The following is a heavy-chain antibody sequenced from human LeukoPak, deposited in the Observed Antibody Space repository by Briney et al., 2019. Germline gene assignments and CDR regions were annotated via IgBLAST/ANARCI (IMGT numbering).Heavy chain of an antibody. V-gene: IGHV4-59*01. CDR2: ISYSGST. D-gene: IGHD6-19*01. J-gene: IGHJ4*02. CDR3: ARGKSTGGWYAKYFDY. Sequence: SETLSLTCAVSGGSISPYYWMWIRQPPGKGLEWIGYISYSGSTSFNPSLKSRVTISLDTSTNQVSLKLRSVTAADTAVYYCARGKSTGGWYAKYFDYWGQGTLVTVSS. CDR1: GGSISPYY.